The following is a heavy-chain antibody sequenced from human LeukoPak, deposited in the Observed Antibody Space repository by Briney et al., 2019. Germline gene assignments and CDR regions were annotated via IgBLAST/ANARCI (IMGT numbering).Heavy chain of an antibody. CDR3: ARGIRDCSRTTCYQPFDY. CDR2: VYSGGHT. V-gene: IGHV3-53*01. J-gene: IGHJ4*02. D-gene: IGHD2-2*01. Sequence: GGSLRLSCAASGLIVSNNYMSWVRQAPGKDLEWVSIVYSGGHTYYADSVKGRFTISRDKSKNTLYLQMSSLRAEDTAVYYCARGIRDCSRTTCYQPFDYWGQGALVTVSS. CDR1: GLIVSNNY.